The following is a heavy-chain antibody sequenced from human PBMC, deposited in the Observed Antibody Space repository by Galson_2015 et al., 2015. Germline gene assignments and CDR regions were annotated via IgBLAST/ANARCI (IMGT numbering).Heavy chain of an antibody. V-gene: IGHV1-69*13. J-gene: IGHJ4*02. Sequence: SVKVSCKASGGTFSSYAISWVRRAPGQGLEWMGGIIPIFGTANYAQKFQGRVTITADESTSTAYMELSSLRSEDTAVYYCARDSSVTTVTHYPFDYWGQGTLVTVSS. CDR1: GGTFSSYA. CDR2: IIPIFGTA. D-gene: IGHD4-17*01. CDR3: ARDSSVTTVTHYPFDY.